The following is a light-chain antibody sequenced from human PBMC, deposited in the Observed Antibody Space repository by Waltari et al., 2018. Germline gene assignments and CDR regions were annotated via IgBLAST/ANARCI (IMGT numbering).Light chain of an antibody. CDR1: QSLDNTDGNTY. J-gene: IGKJ3*01. CDR2: KVS. Sequence: DVMLTQSPLFLPVTLGQPASISCRSTQSLDNTDGNTYLDWFLQRPGQSPRRLIYKVSERDSGVPDRFSGSGSGTNFTLKISRVEAEDVGVYYGLQAPITFGPGTRVDIK. V-gene: IGKV2-30*01. CDR3: LQAPIT.